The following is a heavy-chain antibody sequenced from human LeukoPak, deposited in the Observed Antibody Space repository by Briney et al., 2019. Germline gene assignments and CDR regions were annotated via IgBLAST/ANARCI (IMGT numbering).Heavy chain of an antibody. Sequence: GGSLRLSCAASGFTFSSHWMIWVRQAPGKGLEWVAFIRYDGSNKYYADSVKGRFTISRDNPKNTLYLQMNSLRAEDTAVYYCARELYYYDSSGYPYYYYYGMDVWGQGTTVTVSS. CDR3: ARELYYYDSSGYPYYYYYGMDV. D-gene: IGHD3-22*01. J-gene: IGHJ6*02. CDR1: GFTFSSHW. CDR2: IRYDGSNK. V-gene: IGHV3-30*02.